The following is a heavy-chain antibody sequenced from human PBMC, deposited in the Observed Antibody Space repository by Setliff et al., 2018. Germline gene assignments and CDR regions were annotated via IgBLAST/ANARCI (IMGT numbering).Heavy chain of an antibody. CDR3: AKDLGVNFGELIA. CDR1: GFTFSGYY. J-gene: IGHJ5*02. Sequence: PGGSLRLSCAASGFTFSGYYMQWLRQAPGKGLEWVSGVSGSGVNTFYADSVKGRFTISRDDSKNTLYLQMNSLRTEDTALYYCAKDLGVNFGELIAWGQGTLVTVSS. CDR2: VSGSGVNT. V-gene: IGHV3-23*01. D-gene: IGHD3-10*01.